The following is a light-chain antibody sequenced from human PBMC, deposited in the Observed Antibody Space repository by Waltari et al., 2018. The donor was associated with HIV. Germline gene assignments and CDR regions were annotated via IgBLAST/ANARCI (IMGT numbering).Light chain of an antibody. Sequence: ENVLTQSPATLSLSPGERATLSCRASQSVSSLLAWYQQKPGQAPRLLIYDASNRATGTPPRFSGSGSGTDFTLSISSREPEDFAVYYCQQRSSWPLTFGGGTKVEIK. V-gene: IGKV3-11*01. CDR1: QSVSSL. J-gene: IGKJ4*01. CDR2: DAS. CDR3: QQRSSWPLT.